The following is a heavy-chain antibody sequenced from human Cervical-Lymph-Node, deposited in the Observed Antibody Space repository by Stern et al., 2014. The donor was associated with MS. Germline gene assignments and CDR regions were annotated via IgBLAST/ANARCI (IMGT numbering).Heavy chain of an antibody. D-gene: IGHD1-7*01. V-gene: IGHV3-7*01. J-gene: IGHJ5*02. CDR2: IKTDGSET. CDR3: ARAVRELGA. CDR1: GFTFSNYW. Sequence: MQLVQSGGGLVQPGESLRLSCAVSGFTFSNYWMTCVRQAPGKVLEWVASIKTDGSETSYVASVKGRFTISRDNAKNSMYLPIDSLRAEDTAVFYCARAVRELGAWGQGTLVTVSS.